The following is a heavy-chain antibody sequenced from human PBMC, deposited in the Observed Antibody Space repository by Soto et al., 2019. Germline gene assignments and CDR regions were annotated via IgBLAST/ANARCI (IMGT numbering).Heavy chain of an antibody. CDR2: VKSKKDGGTT. CDR1: EFSFSTTW. D-gene: IGHD2-21*01. Sequence: GGSLRLSCAASEFSFSTTWMSWVRQAPGKGLEWVGRVKSKKDGGTTDYAAPVKGRFTVSRDDAESTLYLQMSSLTSEDTAVYYCTAEAYCGGGSCSAYWGQGTRVTVSS. CDR3: TAEAYCGGGSCSAY. V-gene: IGHV3-15*01. J-gene: IGHJ4*01.